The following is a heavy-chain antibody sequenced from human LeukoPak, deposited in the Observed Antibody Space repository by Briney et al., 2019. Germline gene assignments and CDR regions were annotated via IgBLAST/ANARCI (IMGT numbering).Heavy chain of an antibody. CDR2: INRTGSYI. V-gene: IGHV3-21*01. CDR3: ARNYDLGTYPIDY. J-gene: IGHJ4*02. CDR1: GFTFSSYS. D-gene: IGHD3-10*01. Sequence: PGGSLRLSCVASGFTFSSYSMNWVRQAPGKGLEWVSSINRTGSYIYYADSLKGRFTISRDNAKNSLYLQMNSLRAEDTAVYYCARNYDLGTYPIDYWGQGTLVTVSS.